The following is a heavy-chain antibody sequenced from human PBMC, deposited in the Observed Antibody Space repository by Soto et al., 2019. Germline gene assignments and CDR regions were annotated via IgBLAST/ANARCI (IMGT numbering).Heavy chain of an antibody. J-gene: IGHJ6*02. Sequence: EVQLLESGGGLVQPGGSLRLSWGVSGFTFSNYAMSWVRQAPGKVLEWVSAINIGGDTTYYADSVKGRFTMSRDNSKNTLYLQRNSLRAEDTAVYYCAKLLVTQMPYYYYGLDVWGQGTTVTVSS. D-gene: IGHD2-21*02. CDR1: GFTFSNYA. CDR3: AKLLVTQMPYYYYGLDV. V-gene: IGHV3-23*01. CDR2: INIGGDTT.